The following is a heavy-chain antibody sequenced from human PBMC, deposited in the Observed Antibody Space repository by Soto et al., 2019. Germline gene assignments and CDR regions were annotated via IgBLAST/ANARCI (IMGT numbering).Heavy chain of an antibody. V-gene: IGHV2-5*02. CDR3: AQRRSGWFDS. CDR1: GFSLSTSGVG. CDR2: IYWDDDK. D-gene: IGHD1-26*01. J-gene: IGHJ5*01. Sequence: QITLKESGPTLVKPTQTLTLTCTFSGFSLSTSGVGVGWIRQPPGKALEWLAVIYWDDDKRYSPALKSRRTITKDTSRNPVVLRMSIMDPVDTATYYSAQRRSGWFDSWGQGTLVTVSS.